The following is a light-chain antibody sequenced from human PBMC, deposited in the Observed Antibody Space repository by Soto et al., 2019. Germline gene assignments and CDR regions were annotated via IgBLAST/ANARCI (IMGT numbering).Light chain of an antibody. V-gene: IGKV3-15*01. CDR2: GAS. J-gene: IGKJ1*01. CDR3: QQYNNWPRT. CDR1: QSVSSN. Sequence: EIVMTQSPATLSVSPGERATLSCRASQSVSSNLAWYQQKPGQAPRLLIYGASTRATGIPARFSGSGSGTDLTLTISSLQSADFAVYYCQQYNNWPRTFGQGTKVEIK.